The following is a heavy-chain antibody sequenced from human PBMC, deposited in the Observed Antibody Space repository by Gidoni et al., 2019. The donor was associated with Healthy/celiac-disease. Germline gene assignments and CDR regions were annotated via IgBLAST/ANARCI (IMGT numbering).Heavy chain of an antibody. CDR3: AKDIEGGFRDGYKLGFFDY. J-gene: IGHJ4*02. Sequence: EVQLVESGGGLVQPGRSLRLSCAASGFTFDDYAMPWVRQAPGKGLEWVSGISWNSGSIGYADSVKGRFTISRDNAKNSLYLQMNSLRAEDTALYYCAKDIEGGFRDGYKLGFFDYWGQGTLVTVSS. CDR2: ISWNSGSI. V-gene: IGHV3-9*01. CDR1: GFTFDDYA. D-gene: IGHD5-12*01.